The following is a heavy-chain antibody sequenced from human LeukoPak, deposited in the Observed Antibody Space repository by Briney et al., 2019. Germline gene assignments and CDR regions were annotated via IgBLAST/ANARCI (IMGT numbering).Heavy chain of an antibody. Sequence: SVKVSCKAPGGTFSSYAISWVRQAPGQGLEWMGRIIPIFGTANYAQKFQGRVTITTDESTSTAYMELSSLRSEDTAVYYCASPPTHYYDSSGYYFYWGQGTLVTVSS. CDR2: IIPIFGTA. CDR1: GGTFSSYA. CDR3: ASPPTHYYDSSGYYFY. J-gene: IGHJ4*02. V-gene: IGHV1-69*05. D-gene: IGHD3-22*01.